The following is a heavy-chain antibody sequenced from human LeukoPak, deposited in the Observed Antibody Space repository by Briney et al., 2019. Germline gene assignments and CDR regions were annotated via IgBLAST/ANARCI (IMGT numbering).Heavy chain of an antibody. CDR2: IYHSGST. D-gene: IGHD2-15*01. Sequence: SETLSLTCVVSGDSISSNKWWSWVRQPPGKGLEWIGEIYHSGSTDYNPSLKSRVTISVDKSTNQFSLKLSSVTAADTAVYYCARGLSGYCSGGSCYWFDPWGQGTLVTVSS. CDR3: ARGLSGYCSGGSCYWFDP. CDR1: GDSISSNKW. J-gene: IGHJ5*02. V-gene: IGHV4-4*02.